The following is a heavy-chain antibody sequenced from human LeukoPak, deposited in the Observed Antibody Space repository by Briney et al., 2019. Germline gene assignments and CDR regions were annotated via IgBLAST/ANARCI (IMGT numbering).Heavy chain of an antibody. CDR3: ASPRSGYRYIFDY. V-gene: IGHV4-4*09. CDR2: ISTSGST. D-gene: IGHD3-22*01. CDR1: AASISNYY. Sequence: SETLSLTCAVSAASISNYYRSWIRQAPGKGLEWIGYISTSGSTNYNPSLKSRVSISLDTSKNRFSLNLNFVTAADTAVYYCASPRSGYRYIFDYWGQGALVTVSS. J-gene: IGHJ4*02.